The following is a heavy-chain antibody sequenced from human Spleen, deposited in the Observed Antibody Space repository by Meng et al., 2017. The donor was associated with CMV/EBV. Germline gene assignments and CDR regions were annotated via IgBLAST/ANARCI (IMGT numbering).Heavy chain of an antibody. CDR1: GFTFSSYN. Sequence: AYGFTFSSYNMNWVRQAPGKGLEWVSFISSSSGNKYYTDSVKGRFTISRDNAKNSLYLQMNSLRAEDTAVYYCAREGSVEAAAFFDYWGQGTLVTVSS. CDR3: AREGSVEAAAFFDY. J-gene: IGHJ4*02. V-gene: IGHV3-21*01. CDR2: ISSSSGNK. D-gene: IGHD2-2*01.